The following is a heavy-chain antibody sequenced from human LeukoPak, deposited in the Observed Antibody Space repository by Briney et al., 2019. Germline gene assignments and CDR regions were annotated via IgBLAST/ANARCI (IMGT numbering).Heavy chain of an antibody. CDR2: IYYSGST. J-gene: IGHJ5*02. D-gene: IGHD3-10*01. CDR1: GGSISSYY. Sequence: PSETLSLTCTVSGGSISSYYWSWIRQPPGKGLEWIGYIYYSGSTNYNPSLKSRVTISVDTSKNQFSLKLSSVTAADRAVYYCARVEGYYGSGSYLYPWGQGTLVTVSS. CDR3: ARVEGYYGSGSYLYP. V-gene: IGHV4-59*01.